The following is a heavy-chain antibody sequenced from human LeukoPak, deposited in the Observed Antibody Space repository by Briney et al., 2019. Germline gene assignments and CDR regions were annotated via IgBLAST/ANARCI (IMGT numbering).Heavy chain of an antibody. CDR2: ISWNSGSI. V-gene: IGHV3-9*01. CDR1: GFIFDDYA. Sequence: PGWSLRLSCAASGFIFDDYAMHWVRQAPGKGLEWVSGISWNSGSIDYADSVKGRFTISRDNAKNSLYLQMNSLGTEDTALYYCAKDSDYDNSGASVDYCGRGTLVTVSS. J-gene: IGHJ4*02. CDR3: AKDSDYDNSGASVDY. D-gene: IGHD3-16*01.